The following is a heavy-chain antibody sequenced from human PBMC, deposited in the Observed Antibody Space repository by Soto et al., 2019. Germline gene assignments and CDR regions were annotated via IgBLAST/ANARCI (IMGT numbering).Heavy chain of an antibody. D-gene: IGHD4-17*01. CDR2: ISYDGSNK. CDR3: ARDCNGAYDY. Sequence: QVQLVESVGGVVQPGRSLRLSCAASGFTFSSYAMHWVRQAPGKGLEWVAVISYDGSNKYYADSVKGRFTISRDNSKNTLYLPMHSRRAEDTAVYYCARDCNGAYDYWGQGTLVTVSS. J-gene: IGHJ4*02. CDR1: GFTFSSYA. V-gene: IGHV3-30*14.